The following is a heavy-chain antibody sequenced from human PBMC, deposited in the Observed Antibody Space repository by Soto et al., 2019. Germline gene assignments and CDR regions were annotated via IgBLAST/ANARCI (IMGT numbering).Heavy chain of an antibody. D-gene: IGHD1-26*01. CDR3: ARAGKGGSHFYGMDV. V-gene: IGHV5-51*01. J-gene: IGHJ6*02. Sequence: GESLKISCMGSGYSFGTYWIAWVRQMPGKGLECMGIFYPGDSETTYSPSFQGQVTFSADKSISTAYLQWSSLKASDTAMYYCARAGKGGSHFYGMDVWGQGTTVTSP. CDR1: GYSFGTYW. CDR2: FYPGDSET.